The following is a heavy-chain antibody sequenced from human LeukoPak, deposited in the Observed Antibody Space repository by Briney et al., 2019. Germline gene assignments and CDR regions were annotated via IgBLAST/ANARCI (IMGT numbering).Heavy chain of an antibody. J-gene: IGHJ4*02. CDR1: GFTFSSYS. CDR3: ARGKIGSREYYFDY. CDR2: INSGSDTI. V-gene: IGHV3-48*02. Sequence: GGSLRLSCAVSGFTFSSYSMNWVRQAPGKGLEWVSYINSGSDTIYYADSVKGRFTISIDNAKNSLYLQMNSLRDEDTAVYYCARGKIGSREYYFDYWGQGTLVTVSS. D-gene: IGHD3-10*01.